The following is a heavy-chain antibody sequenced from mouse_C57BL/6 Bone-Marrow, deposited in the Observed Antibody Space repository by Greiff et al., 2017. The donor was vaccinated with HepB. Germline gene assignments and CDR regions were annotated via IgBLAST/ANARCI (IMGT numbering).Heavy chain of an antibody. CDR3: ARWDGSSYSAWFAY. V-gene: IGHV1-18*01. Sequence: VQLQQSGPELVKPGASVKIPCKASGYTFTDYNMDWVKQSHGKSLEWIGDINPNNGGTIYNQKFKGKATLTVDKSSSTAYMELRSLTSEDTAVYYCARWDGSSYSAWFAYWGQGTLVTVSA. J-gene: IGHJ3*01. CDR2: INPNNGGT. CDR1: GYTFTDYN. D-gene: IGHD1-1*01.